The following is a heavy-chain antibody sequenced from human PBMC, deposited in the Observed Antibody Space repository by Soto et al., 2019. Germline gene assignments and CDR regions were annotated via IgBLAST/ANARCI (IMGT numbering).Heavy chain of an antibody. D-gene: IGHD6-13*01. CDR3: ERQQGAADF. V-gene: IGHV1-18*01. Sequence: ASVKVSCKASGYTFTSYGISWVRQAPGQGLEWMGWISAYNGNTNYAQKLQGRVTMTTDTSTSTAYMEPRGLRSDDTAVYDSERQQGAADFWGQGTTVTVSS. CDR1: GYTFTSYG. CDR2: ISAYNGNT. J-gene: IGHJ4*02.